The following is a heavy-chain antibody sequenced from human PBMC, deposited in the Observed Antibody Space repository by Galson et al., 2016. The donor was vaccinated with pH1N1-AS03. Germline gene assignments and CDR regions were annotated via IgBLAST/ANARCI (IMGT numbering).Heavy chain of an antibody. Sequence: LSLTCGVSGASVRSGDYYWNWIRQPPGKGLEWIGYIYNTGITNYNPSLRSRVTISLDTSKNQFSLNLSSVTAADTAVYYCAREGGSYLSHWGQGTLVTVSS. CDR2: IYNTGIT. D-gene: IGHD3-10*01. CDR3: AREGGSYLSH. CDR1: GASVRSGDYY. V-gene: IGHV4-61*08. J-gene: IGHJ4*02.